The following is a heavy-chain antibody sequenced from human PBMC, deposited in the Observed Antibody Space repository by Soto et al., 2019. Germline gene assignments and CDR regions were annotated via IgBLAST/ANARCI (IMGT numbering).Heavy chain of an antibody. CDR2: IRSKANSYAT. Sequence: EVQLVESGGGLVQPGGSLKLSCVASGFTFSGSAMHWVRQASGKGLEWVGRIRSKANSYATAYAASVKGRFTISRDDSKNTAYRQMNSLKTEDTAVYFCSRFWEYAFDIWGQGTMVTVSS. J-gene: IGHJ3*02. CDR1: GFTFSGSA. CDR3: SRFWEYAFDI. V-gene: IGHV3-73*01. D-gene: IGHD1-26*01.